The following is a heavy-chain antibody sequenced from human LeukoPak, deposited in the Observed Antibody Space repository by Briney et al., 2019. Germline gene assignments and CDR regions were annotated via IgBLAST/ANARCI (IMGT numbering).Heavy chain of an antibody. CDR1: GYTFTGYY. Sequence: GASVKVSCKASGYTFTGYYMHWVRQAPGQGLEWMGWINPNSGGTNYAQKFQGRVTMTRDTSTSTAYMELSSLRSEDTAVYYCARGHSSSWYPEEIYYYMDVWGKGTTVTVSS. V-gene: IGHV1-2*02. J-gene: IGHJ6*03. CDR2: INPNSGGT. D-gene: IGHD6-13*01. CDR3: ARGHSSSWYPEEIYYYMDV.